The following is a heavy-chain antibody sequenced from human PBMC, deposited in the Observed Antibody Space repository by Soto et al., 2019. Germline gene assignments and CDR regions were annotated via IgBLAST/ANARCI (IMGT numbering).Heavy chain of an antibody. CDR1: GFTFSSYA. CDR2: ISGSGGST. D-gene: IGHD2-2*01. V-gene: IGHV3-23*01. CDR3: AKDLNRVVPAAKYYYYYYGMDV. Sequence: GGSLRLSCAASGFTFSSYAMSWVRQAPGKGLEWVSAISGSGGSTYYADSVKGRFTISRDNSKNTLYLQMNSLRAEDTAVYYCAKDLNRVVPAAKYYYYYYGMDVWGQGTTVTVSS. J-gene: IGHJ6*02.